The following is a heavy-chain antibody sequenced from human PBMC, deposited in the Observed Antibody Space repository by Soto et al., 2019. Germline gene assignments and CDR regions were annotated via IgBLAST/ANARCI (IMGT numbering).Heavy chain of an antibody. CDR1: GFTFDDYT. J-gene: IGHJ3*02. CDR2: ISWDGGST. Sequence: GGSLRLSCAASGFTFDDYTMHWVRQAPGKGLEWVSLISWDGGSTYYADSVKGRFTISRDNSKNSLYLQMNSLRTEDTALYYCANDGLGSAFDIWGQGTMVTVSS. D-gene: IGHD7-27*01. V-gene: IGHV3-43*01. CDR3: ANDGLGSAFDI.